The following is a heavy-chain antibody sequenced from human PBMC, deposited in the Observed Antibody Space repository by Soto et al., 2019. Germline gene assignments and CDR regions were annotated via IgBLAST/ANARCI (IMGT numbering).Heavy chain of an antibody. CDR2: IIPLLGST. CDR1: GGPFTSQA. J-gene: IGHJ6*02. D-gene: IGHD2-8*01. V-gene: IGHV1-69*01. CDR3: AMRHGPYFYYVIDV. Sequence: QVQVEQSGAEVKKPGSSLKVSCKTSGGPFTSQAFNWVRQARGHGLEWMGGIIPLLGSTTYAQKFQDRVTFTADESTSTVYMELRSLRSADTATYFCAMRHGPYFYYVIDVWGRGTMVTVSS.